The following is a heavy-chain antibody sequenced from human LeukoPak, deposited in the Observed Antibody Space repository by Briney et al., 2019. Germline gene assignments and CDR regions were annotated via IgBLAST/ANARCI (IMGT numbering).Heavy chain of an antibody. Sequence: PGGSLRLSCAASGFTFSSYSMNWVRQAPGKGLEWVSSISSSSNIYYADSVKGRFTISRDNAKNSLYLQMNSLRAEDTAVYYSARVGGYNEPTWKDYWGQGTLVTVSS. D-gene: IGHD5-24*01. CDR1: GFTFSSYS. J-gene: IGHJ4*02. CDR2: ISSSSNI. V-gene: IGHV3-21*01. CDR3: ARVGGYNEPTWKDY.